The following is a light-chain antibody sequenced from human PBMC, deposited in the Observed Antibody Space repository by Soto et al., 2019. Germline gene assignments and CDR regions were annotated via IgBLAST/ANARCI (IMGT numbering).Light chain of an antibody. CDR2: DVS. V-gene: IGLV2-14*01. J-gene: IGLJ2*01. CDR1: STDVGAFDY. Sequence: QSALTQPASVSGSPGQSITISCTGTSTDVGAFDYVSWYQHHPGKAPKLMIYDVSDRPSGVSNRFSASKSGNTASLTISGLQAEDEADYYCTSYTSSGTPIFGGGTKLTVL. CDR3: TSYTSSGTPI.